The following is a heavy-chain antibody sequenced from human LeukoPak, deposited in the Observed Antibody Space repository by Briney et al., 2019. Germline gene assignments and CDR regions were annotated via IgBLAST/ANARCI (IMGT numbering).Heavy chain of an antibody. CDR3: AAHRYYYGSGSYSSGY. CDR1: GYTFTGYY. V-gene: IGHV1-2*02. CDR2: INLNSGGT. J-gene: IGHJ4*02. Sequence: GASVKVSCKASGYTFTGYYMHWVRQAPGQGLEWIGWINLNSGGTNYAQKFQGRVTMTRDTSIRTADMELSRLRSDGTALYYCAAHRYYYGSGSYSSGYWGQGTLVTVSS. D-gene: IGHD3-10*01.